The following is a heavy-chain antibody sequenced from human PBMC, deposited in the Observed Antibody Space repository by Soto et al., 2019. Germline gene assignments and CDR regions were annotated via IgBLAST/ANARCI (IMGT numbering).Heavy chain of an antibody. CDR2: SFYRGST. CDR3: ATADGFGVVTPFFEY. V-gene: IGHV4-39*01. D-gene: IGHD3-3*01. J-gene: IGHJ4*02. CDR1: GGSISSRSHY. Sequence: QLQLQESGPGLVKPSETLSRTCTVSGGSISSRSHYWGWIRQSPGKHLEWIGSSFYRGSTHYNPSLKTRVTISVDTSKNQVSLKLYSVTAADTAVYYCATADGFGVVTPFFEYWGQGILVTVS.